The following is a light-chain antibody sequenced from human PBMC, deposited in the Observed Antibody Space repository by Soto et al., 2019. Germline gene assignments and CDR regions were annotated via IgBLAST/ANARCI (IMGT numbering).Light chain of an antibody. J-gene: IGLJ2*01. CDR3: QSADSSGTFVV. CDR1: ALPNQY. V-gene: IGLV3-25*02. CDR2: KDS. Sequence: SYELTQPPSVSVSPGQTARITCSGDALPNQYAYWYQQKPGQAPVLVIYKDSESPSGIPERFSGSSSGTTVMLTISGVQAEDEADYYCQSADSSGTFVVFGGGTQLTVL.